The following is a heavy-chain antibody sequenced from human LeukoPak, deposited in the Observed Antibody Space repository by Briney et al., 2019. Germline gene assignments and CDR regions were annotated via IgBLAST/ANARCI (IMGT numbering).Heavy chain of an antibody. CDR3: AKDPWFGELPALDY. CDR1: GFTFSSYA. V-gene: IGHV3-23*01. Sequence: GGSLRLSCAASGFTFSSYAMSWVRQAPGKGLEWVSAISGSGGSTYYADSVKGRFTISRDNSKNTLYLLMNSLRAEDTAVYYCAKDPWFGELPALDYWGQGTLVTVSS. D-gene: IGHD3-10*01. CDR2: ISGSGGST. J-gene: IGHJ4*02.